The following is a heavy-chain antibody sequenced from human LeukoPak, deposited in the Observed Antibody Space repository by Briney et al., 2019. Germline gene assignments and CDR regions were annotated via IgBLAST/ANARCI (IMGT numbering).Heavy chain of an antibody. Sequence: GGSLRLSCTASGFTFRNAWMNWVRQAPGKGLEWVSSISSSSSYIYYADSVKGRFTISRDNAKNSLYLQMNSLRAEDTAVYYCARRGGCSSTSCYWYYYYMDVWGKGTTVTVSS. CDR1: GFTFRNAW. D-gene: IGHD2-2*01. V-gene: IGHV3-21*01. CDR2: ISSSSSYI. CDR3: ARRGGCSSTSCYWYYYYMDV. J-gene: IGHJ6*03.